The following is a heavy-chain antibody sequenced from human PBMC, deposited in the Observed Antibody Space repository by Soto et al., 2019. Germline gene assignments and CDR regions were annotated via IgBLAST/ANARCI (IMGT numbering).Heavy chain of an antibody. CDR3: ATAPRSGTYLFDY. CDR2: ISSSSSTI. D-gene: IGHD3-10*01. CDR1: GLTFSSYS. V-gene: IGHV3-48*04. Sequence: GSLRLSCAASGLTFSSYSMNWVRQAPGKGLEWVSYISSSSSTIYYADSVKGRFTISRDNAKDSLFLQMNSLRVEDTAVYYCATAPRSGTYLFDYWGQGTLVTVSS. J-gene: IGHJ4*02.